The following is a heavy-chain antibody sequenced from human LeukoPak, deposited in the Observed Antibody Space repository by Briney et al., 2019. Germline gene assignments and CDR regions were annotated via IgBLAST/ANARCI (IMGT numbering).Heavy chain of an antibody. J-gene: IGHJ4*02. CDR1: GGSISSSSYY. V-gene: IGHV4-39*06. CDR2: IYYSGST. CDR3: ARLSTSPDIAAAGIDY. D-gene: IGHD6-13*01. Sequence: SETLSLTCTVSGGSISSSSYYWGWIRQPPGKGLEWIGSIYYSGSTYYNPSLKSRVTISVDTSKNQFPLKLSSVTAADAAVYYCARLSTSPDIAAAGIDYWGQGTLVTVSS.